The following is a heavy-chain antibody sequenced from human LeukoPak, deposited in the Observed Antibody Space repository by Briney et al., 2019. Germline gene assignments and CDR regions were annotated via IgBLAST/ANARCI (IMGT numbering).Heavy chain of an antibody. D-gene: IGHD3-22*01. CDR1: GGSISSGGYS. J-gene: IGHJ4*02. Sequence: SETLSLTCAVSGGSISSGGYSWSWIRQPPGMGLEWIGYIYHSGSTYYNPSLKSRVTISVDRSKNQFSLKLSSVTAADTAVYYCARGRHYYDSSGYYELDYWGQGTLVTVSS. CDR2: IYHSGST. V-gene: IGHV4-30-2*01. CDR3: ARGRHYYDSSGYYELDY.